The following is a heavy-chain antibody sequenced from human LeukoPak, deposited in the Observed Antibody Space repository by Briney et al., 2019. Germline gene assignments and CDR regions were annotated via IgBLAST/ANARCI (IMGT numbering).Heavy chain of an antibody. J-gene: IGHJ4*02. CDR2: IKEDASEI. Sequence: PGGSLRLSCAGSGFTFSTYWMTWVRQAPGKGLEWVTTIKEDASEIYYADSVKGRFTISRDNAKNSLHLLMNSLIAEDTAMYYCARARIDYWGQGTLVTASS. V-gene: IGHV3-7*04. CDR1: GFTFSTYW. CDR3: ARARIDY. D-gene: IGHD1-14*01.